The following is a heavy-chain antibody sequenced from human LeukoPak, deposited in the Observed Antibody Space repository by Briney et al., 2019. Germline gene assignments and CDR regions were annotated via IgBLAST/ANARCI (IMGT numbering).Heavy chain of an antibody. D-gene: IGHD6-19*01. V-gene: IGHV3-23*01. Sequence: GGSLRLSCAASGFTFSSYAMSWVRQAPGKGLEWVSAISGSGGSTYYADSVKGRFTISRDNSKNTLYLLMTSLRAEDTAVYYCAKTGYSSVHYFDYWGQGTLVTVSS. CDR2: ISGSGGST. CDR1: GFTFSSYA. CDR3: AKTGYSSVHYFDY. J-gene: IGHJ4*02.